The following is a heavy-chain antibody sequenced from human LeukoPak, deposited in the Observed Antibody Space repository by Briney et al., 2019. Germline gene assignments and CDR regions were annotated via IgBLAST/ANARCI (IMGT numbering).Heavy chain of an antibody. CDR3: AKSRLSSRVISDFDY. V-gene: IGHV3-30*02. CDR1: GFTFSSYG. CDR2: IRYDGSNK. Sequence: GGSLRLSCAASGFTFSSYGMHWVRQAPGKGLEWVAFIRYDGSNKYYADSGKGRFTISRDNSKNTLYLQMNSLRAEDTAVYYCAKSRLSSRVISDFDYWGQGTLVTVSS. J-gene: IGHJ4*02. D-gene: IGHD6-13*01.